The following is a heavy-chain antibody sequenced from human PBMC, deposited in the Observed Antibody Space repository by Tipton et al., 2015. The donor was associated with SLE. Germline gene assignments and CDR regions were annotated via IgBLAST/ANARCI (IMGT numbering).Heavy chain of an antibody. V-gene: IGHV1-2*06. CDR1: GYSFTGYY. CDR3: ATESGGGYFDS. Sequence: QLVQSGAEVKKPGASVKVSCKASGYSFTGYYVHWVRQAPGQGLEWVGRITPRSGDTIYAQKFQGRVTMTRDTSINTASMELSSLTSDDTAVYFCATESGGGYFDSWGQGTLVTVSS. J-gene: IGHJ4*02. CDR2: ITPRSGDT. D-gene: IGHD3-16*01.